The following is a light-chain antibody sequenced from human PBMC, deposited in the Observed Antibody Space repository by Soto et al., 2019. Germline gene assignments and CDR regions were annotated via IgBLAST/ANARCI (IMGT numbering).Light chain of an antibody. CDR1: SSNIGVNY. CDR3: ASWDDSLSGVV. J-gene: IGLJ2*01. V-gene: IGLV1-47*02. Sequence: QPVLTQPPSASGTPGQGVTISCSGSSSNIGVNYVYWYQQFPGTAPKLLIHTYNQRPSGVPDRFSGSRSGTSASLAISGLRSEDEADYYCASWDDSLSGVVFGGGTKLTVL. CDR2: TYN.